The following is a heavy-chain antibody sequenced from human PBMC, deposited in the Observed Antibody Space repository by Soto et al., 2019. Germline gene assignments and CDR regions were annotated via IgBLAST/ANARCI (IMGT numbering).Heavy chain of an antibody. J-gene: IGHJ6*03. D-gene: IGHD4-17*01. Sequence: ASVKVSCKASGYTFTSYYMHWVRQAPGQGLEWMGIINPSGGSTSYAQKFQGRVTMTRDTSTSTVYMELSSLRSEDTAVYYCARDRVYGDYNYYYMDVWGKGTTVTVSS. CDR1: GYTFTSYY. CDR3: ARDRVYGDYNYYYMDV. CDR2: INPSGGST. V-gene: IGHV1-46*01.